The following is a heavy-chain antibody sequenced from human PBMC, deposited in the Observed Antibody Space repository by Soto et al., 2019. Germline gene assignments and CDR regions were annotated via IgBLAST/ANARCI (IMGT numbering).Heavy chain of an antibody. CDR1: GFTFSSYG. J-gene: IGHJ4*02. CDR3: AKYLTPPSKTNAKSVY. V-gene: IGHV3-30*18. CDR2: ISYDGSNK. Sequence: GGSLRLACAASGFTFSSYGMHWVRQAPGKGLEWVAVISYDGSNKYYADSVKGRFTISRDNSKNTLYLQMNSLRAEDTAVYYCAKYLTPPSKTNAKSVYWGQGTLVTVYS.